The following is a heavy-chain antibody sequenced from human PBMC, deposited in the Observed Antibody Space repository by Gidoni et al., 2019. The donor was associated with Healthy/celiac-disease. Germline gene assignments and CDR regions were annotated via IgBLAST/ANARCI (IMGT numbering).Heavy chain of an antibody. D-gene: IGHD1-26*01. CDR3: ARDVVVVGATDYYYYYGMDV. J-gene: IGHJ6*02. Sequence: QVQLQESGPGLVKPSETLSLTCTVSGGSISRYYWSWIRQPPGKGLEWIGYIYYSGSTNYNPSLKSRVTISVDTSKNQFSLKLSSVTAADTAVYYCARDVVVVGATDYYYYYGMDVWGQGTTVTVSS. CDR1: GGSISRYY. V-gene: IGHV4-59*01. CDR2: IYYSGST.